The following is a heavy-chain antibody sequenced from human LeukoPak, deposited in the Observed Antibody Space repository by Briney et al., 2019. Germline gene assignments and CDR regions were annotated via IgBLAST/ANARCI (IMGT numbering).Heavy chain of an antibody. CDR2: IYNGGST. CDR1: GFTFSSYA. J-gene: IGHJ4*02. CDR3: AQSTGWPGFDY. D-gene: IGHD2-2*01. V-gene: IGHV4-59*08. Sequence: PGGSLRLSCAASGFTFSSYAMSWIRQPPGKGLEWIGYIYNGGSTNYNPSLKSRVTISVDTSKNQFSLKLTSLTAADTAMYYCAQSTGWPGFDYWGQGVLVTVSS.